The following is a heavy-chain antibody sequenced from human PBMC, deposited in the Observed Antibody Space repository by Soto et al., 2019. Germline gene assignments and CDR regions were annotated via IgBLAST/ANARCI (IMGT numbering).Heavy chain of an antibody. Sequence: GASVKVSCKASGYTFTSYYMHCVRQAPGQGLEWMGIINPSGGSTSYAQKFQGRVTMTRDTSTSTVYMELSSLRSEDTAVYYCAREEWQLGYYYYYYGMDVWGQGTTVTVSS. CDR3: AREEWQLGYYYYYYGMDV. CDR2: INPSGGST. CDR1: GYTFTSYY. J-gene: IGHJ6*02. V-gene: IGHV1-46*01. D-gene: IGHD6-6*01.